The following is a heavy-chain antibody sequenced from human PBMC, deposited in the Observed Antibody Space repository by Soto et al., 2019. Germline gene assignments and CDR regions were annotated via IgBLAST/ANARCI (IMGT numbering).Heavy chain of an antibody. D-gene: IGHD5-12*01. Sequence: GGSLRLSCAASGFTFSSYAMDWVRQAPGKGLEWVAVISYDGSNKYYADSVKGRFTISRDNSKNTLYLQMNSLRAEDTAVYYCARVKWLDYWGQGTLVTVSS. J-gene: IGHJ4*02. CDR1: GFTFSSYA. CDR2: ISYDGSNK. CDR3: ARVKWLDY. V-gene: IGHV3-30-3*01.